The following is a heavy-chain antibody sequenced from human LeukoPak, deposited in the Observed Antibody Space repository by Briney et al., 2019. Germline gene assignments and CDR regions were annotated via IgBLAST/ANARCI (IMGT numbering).Heavy chain of an antibody. Sequence: SETLSLTCTVSGGSISSYYWSWLRQPPGKGLEWIGYIYYTGSTNYIPSLKSRVTISVDTSKNQFSLKLSSVTAADTAVYYCARSGYSYDYGAFDIWGQGTMVTVSS. CDR3: ARSGYSYDYGAFDI. CDR1: GGSISSYY. D-gene: IGHD5-18*01. CDR2: IYYTGST. V-gene: IGHV4-59*01. J-gene: IGHJ3*02.